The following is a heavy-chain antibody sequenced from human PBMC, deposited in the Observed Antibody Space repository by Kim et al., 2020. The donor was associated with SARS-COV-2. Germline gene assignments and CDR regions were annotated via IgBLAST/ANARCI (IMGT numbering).Heavy chain of an antibody. J-gene: IGHJ5*02. CDR2: ISSSTSST. V-gene: IGHV3-11*05. CDR1: GFTFTDYY. Sequence: GGSLRLSCAASGFTFTDYYMSWIRQTPGKGLEWISYISSSTSSTNYADSVKGRFTISRDNAKNSLYLQMNSLRAEDTAVYYCARDSSRIFNSWGQGTLVTVSS. CDR3: ARDSSRIFNS. D-gene: IGHD6-13*01.